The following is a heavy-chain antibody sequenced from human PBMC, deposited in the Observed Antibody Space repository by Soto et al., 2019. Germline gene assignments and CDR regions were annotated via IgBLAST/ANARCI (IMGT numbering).Heavy chain of an antibody. CDR3: AKDRPSHRDSSGYYYYYYGMDV. CDR2: ISYDGSNK. Sequence: QVQLVESGGVVVQPGRSLRLSCAASGFTFSSYGMHWVRQSPGKGLEWVAVISYDGSNKYYADSVKGRFTISRDNSKNTLDRQMNSLRAEDTAVYYCAKDRPSHRDSSGYYYYYYGMDVWGQGTTVTVSS. D-gene: IGHD3-22*01. V-gene: IGHV3-30*18. J-gene: IGHJ6*02. CDR1: GFTFSSYG.